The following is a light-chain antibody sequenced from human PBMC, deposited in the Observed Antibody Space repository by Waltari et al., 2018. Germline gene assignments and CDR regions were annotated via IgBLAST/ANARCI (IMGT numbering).Light chain of an antibody. CDR3: QRYHNWPPT. Sequence: DTVMTQSPATLSVSPGERATLSCRASQSVSSNLAWYQQKPGQAPRLLIYGASIRATGIPARFSGSVSGTEFTLTINSLQSDDFAVFYCQRYHNWPPTFGQGTKLEI. V-gene: IGKV3-15*01. CDR1: QSVSSN. CDR2: GAS. J-gene: IGKJ2*01.